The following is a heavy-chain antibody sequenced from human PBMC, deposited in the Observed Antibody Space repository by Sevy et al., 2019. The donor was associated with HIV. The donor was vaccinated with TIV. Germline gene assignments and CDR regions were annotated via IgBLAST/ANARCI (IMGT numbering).Heavy chain of an antibody. V-gene: IGHV1-2*04. CDR3: ARGYYDFWSGYPRVDAFDI. J-gene: IGHJ3*02. CDR2: INPNSGGT. D-gene: IGHD3-3*01. CDR1: GYTFTGYY. Sequence: ASVKVSCKASGYTFTGYYMHWVRQAPGQGLEWMGWINPNSGGTNYAQKFQGWVTMTRETSISTAYMELSRLRSDDTAVYYCARGYYDFWSGYPRVDAFDIWGQGTMVNVSS.